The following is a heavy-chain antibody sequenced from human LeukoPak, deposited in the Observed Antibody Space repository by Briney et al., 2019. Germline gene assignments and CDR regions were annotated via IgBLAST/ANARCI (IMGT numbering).Heavy chain of an antibody. D-gene: IGHD3-10*01. J-gene: IGHJ4*02. V-gene: IGHV4-34*01. Sequence: SETLSLTCAVYGGSFSGYYWSWIRQPPGKGLEWIGEINHSGSTNYNPSLKSRVTISVDTSKNQFSLKLSSVTAADTAVYYCARLAARPYYYFDYWGQGTLVTVSS. CDR1: GGSFSGYY. CDR3: ARLAARPYYYFDY. CDR2: INHSGST.